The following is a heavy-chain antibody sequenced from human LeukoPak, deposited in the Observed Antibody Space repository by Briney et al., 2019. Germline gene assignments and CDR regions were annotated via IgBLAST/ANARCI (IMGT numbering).Heavy chain of an antibody. CDR2: ISSSSSTI. V-gene: IGHV3-48*04. CDR3: ARKLLWFVELSRRANDAFDI. Sequence: GGSLRLSCAASGFTFSSYSMNWVRQAPGKGLEWVSYISSSSSTIYYADSVKGRFTISRDNAKNSLYLQMNSLRAEDTAVYYCARKLLWFVELSRRANDAFDIWGQGTMVTVSS. D-gene: IGHD3-10*01. J-gene: IGHJ3*02. CDR1: GFTFSSYS.